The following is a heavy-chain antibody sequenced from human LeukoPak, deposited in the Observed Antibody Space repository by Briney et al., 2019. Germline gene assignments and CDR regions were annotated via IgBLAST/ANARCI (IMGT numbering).Heavy chain of an antibody. V-gene: IGHV3-66*01. Sequence: PGGSLRLSCAASGFTVSSNYMSWVRQAPGKGLEWVSVIYSGGSTYYADSVKGRFTISRDNSKNTLYLQMNSLRAEDTAVYYCARGSGSVAAPDAFDIWGQGTMVTVSS. CDR1: GFTVSSNY. CDR2: IYSGGST. CDR3: ARGSGSVAAPDAFDI. J-gene: IGHJ3*02. D-gene: IGHD6-19*01.